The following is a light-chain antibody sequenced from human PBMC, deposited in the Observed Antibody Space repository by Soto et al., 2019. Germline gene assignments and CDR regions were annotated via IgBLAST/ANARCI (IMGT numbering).Light chain of an antibody. CDR1: QSVSSY. CDR2: GAS. V-gene: IGKV3-20*01. J-gene: IGKJ1*01. CDR3: HQYDSWT. Sequence: EIGLTQSPATLSLSPGERATLSCRASQSVSSYLAWYQQKPGQAPRLLIYGASSRATGIPDRFSGSGSGTDFTLTISRLEPEDFAVYYCHQYDSWTFGQGTKVDIK.